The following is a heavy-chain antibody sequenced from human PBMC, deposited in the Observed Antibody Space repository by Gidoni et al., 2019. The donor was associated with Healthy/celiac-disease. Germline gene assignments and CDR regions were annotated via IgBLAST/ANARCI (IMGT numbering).Heavy chain of an antibody. Sequence: QLQLQESGPGLVKPSETLSLTCTVSGGAISSSSYYWGWIRQPPGKGLEWIGSIYYRGGTYYNPSLKGRVTISVDTSKNQFSLKLSSVTAADTAVYYCATLYGDYEGDYWGQGTLVTVSS. CDR1: GGAISSSSYY. V-gene: IGHV4-39*01. J-gene: IGHJ4*02. D-gene: IGHD4-17*01. CDR2: IYYRGGT. CDR3: ATLYGDYEGDY.